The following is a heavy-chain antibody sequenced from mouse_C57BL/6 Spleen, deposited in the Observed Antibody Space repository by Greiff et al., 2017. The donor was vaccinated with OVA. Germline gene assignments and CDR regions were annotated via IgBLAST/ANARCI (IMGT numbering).Heavy chain of an antibody. CDR3: ARERDYDGGCAMDD. CDR2: ISDGGSYT. J-gene: IGHJ4*01. D-gene: IGHD2-4*01. CDR1: GFTFSSYA. Sequence: EVKLMESGGGLVKPGGSLKLSCAASGFTFSSYAMSWVRQTPEQRLEWVATISDGGSYTYYPDNVKGRFTISRDNSKNNLYLQMSHLKSEDTAMYYCARERDYDGGCAMDDWGQGTSVTVS. V-gene: IGHV5-4*01.